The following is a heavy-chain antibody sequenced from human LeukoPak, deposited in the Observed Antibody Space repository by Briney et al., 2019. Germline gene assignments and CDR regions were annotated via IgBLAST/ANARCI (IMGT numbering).Heavy chain of an antibody. Sequence: PGGSLRLSCAASGFTFSSYWMHWVRHAPGKGLVWVSRINSDGSSTSYADSVKGRFTISRDNAKNTLYLQMNSLRAEDTAVYYCARDNLGDYAGYYYYYMDVWGKGTTVTVSS. CDR1: GFTFSSYW. J-gene: IGHJ6*03. D-gene: IGHD4-17*01. V-gene: IGHV3-74*01. CDR2: INSDGSST. CDR3: ARDNLGDYAGYYYYYMDV.